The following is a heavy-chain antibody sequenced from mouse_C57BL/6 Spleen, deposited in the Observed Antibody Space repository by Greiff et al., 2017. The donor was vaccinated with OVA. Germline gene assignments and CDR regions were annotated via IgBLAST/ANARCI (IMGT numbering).Heavy chain of an antibody. CDR1: GYSITSGYD. J-gene: IGHJ2*01. Sequence: EVQRVESGPGMVKPSQSLSLTCTVTGYSITSGYDWHWIRHFPGNKLEWMGYISYSGSTNYNPSLKSRISITHDTSKNHFFLKLNSVTTEDTATYYCARDLGYGPDYWGQGTTLTVSS. V-gene: IGHV3-1*01. D-gene: IGHD2-10*02. CDR3: ARDLGYGPDY. CDR2: ISYSGST.